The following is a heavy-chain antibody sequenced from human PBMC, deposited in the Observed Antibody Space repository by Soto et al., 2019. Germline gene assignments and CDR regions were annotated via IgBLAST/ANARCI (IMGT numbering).Heavy chain of an antibody. J-gene: IGHJ4*02. CDR2: IGPSDSYT. Sequence: GESLKISCKGSGYSFTSYWISWVRQMPGKGLEWMGRIGPSDSYTNYSPSFQGHVTISADKSISTAYLQWSSLKASDTAMYYCPRASFSGTSSWDFDYWGQGTLVTVSS. CDR3: PRASFSGTSSWDFDY. D-gene: IGHD6-13*01. V-gene: IGHV5-10-1*01. CDR1: GYSFTSYW.